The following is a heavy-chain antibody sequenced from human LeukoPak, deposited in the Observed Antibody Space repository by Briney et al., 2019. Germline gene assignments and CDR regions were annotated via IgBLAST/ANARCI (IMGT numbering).Heavy chain of an antibody. V-gene: IGHV3-30*18. D-gene: IGHD5-18*01. CDR3: AKDRGRGYSYQYTFDY. CDR1: GFTFSSYW. CDR2: ISYDGSNK. J-gene: IGHJ4*02. Sequence: GGSLRLSCAASGFTFSSYWMSWVRQAPGKGLEWVAVISYDGSNKYYADSVKGRFTISRDNSKNTLYLQMNSLRAEDTAVYYCAKDRGRGYSYQYTFDYWGQGTLVTVSS.